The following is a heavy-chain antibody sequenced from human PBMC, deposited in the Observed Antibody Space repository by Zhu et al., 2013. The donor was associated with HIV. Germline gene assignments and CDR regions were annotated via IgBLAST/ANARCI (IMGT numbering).Heavy chain of an antibody. D-gene: IGHD1-1*01. V-gene: IGHV1-8*01. J-gene: IGHJ3*01. CDR2: INPHSTNT. Sequence: QVQLVQTGAVVKKPGESVRVSCQTSGYVFTSYDLNWVRQVPGQAPEWMGWINPHSTNTGISQKFVGRLTLSINGSSDTAYMDLARLRLDDTATYFCARVGNHFLGHTGTGWVTWGQGTRVIVSS. CDR1: GYVFTSYD. CDR3: ARVGNHFLGHTGTGWVT.